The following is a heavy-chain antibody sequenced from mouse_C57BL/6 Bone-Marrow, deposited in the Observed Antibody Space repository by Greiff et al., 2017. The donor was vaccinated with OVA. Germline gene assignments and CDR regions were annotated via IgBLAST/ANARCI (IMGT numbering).Heavy chain of an antibody. CDR1: GYTFTDYH. Sequence: VQLQQSGPELVKPGASVKMSCKASGYTFTDYHMHWVKQSHGKSLEWIGYINPNNGGTSYNQKFKGKATLTVNKSSSTAYMELRSLTSEDSAVYYCARGVGATDFDYWGQGTTLTVSS. CDR2: INPNNGGT. J-gene: IGHJ2*01. V-gene: IGHV1-22*01. CDR3: ARGVGATDFDY. D-gene: IGHD1-1*01.